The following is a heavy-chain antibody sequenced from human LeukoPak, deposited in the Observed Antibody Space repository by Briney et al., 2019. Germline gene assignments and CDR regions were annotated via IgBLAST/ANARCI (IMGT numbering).Heavy chain of an antibody. Sequence: GGTLRLSCAASGFTFSSYGMSWVRQAPGKGLEGVANIKQDGCEKYYVDSVKGRFTISRGNAKNSLYLQMNSLRAEDTAVYYCARVHELRYFDWLLLKYYYYYYMDVWGKGTTVTISS. CDR3: ARVHELRYFDWLLLKYYYYYYMDV. J-gene: IGHJ6*03. V-gene: IGHV3-7*01. D-gene: IGHD3-9*01. CDR2: IKQDGCEK. CDR1: GFTFSSYG.